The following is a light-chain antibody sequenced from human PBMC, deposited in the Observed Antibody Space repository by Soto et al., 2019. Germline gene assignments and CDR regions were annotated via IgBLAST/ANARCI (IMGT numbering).Light chain of an antibody. Sequence: ETVMTQSPGTLSVSLGERATLSCRASQSVSIHLAWYQQKPGQAPRLLIYDTSTRATGIPARFSGSGSGTDFTLTISRLEPEDFAVYYCQQYGSLSWTFGQGTKVDI. J-gene: IGKJ1*01. V-gene: IGKV3-20*01. CDR2: DTS. CDR3: QQYGSLSWT. CDR1: QSVSIH.